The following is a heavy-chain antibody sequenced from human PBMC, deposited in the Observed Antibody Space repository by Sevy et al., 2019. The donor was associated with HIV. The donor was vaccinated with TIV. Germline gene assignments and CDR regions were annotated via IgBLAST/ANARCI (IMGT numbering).Heavy chain of an antibody. CDR1: GFTFRSHG. V-gene: IGHV3-30*02. D-gene: IGHD1-26*01. J-gene: IGHJ3*02. CDR3: AKGLGTVQGALLSEDI. Sequence: GGSLRLSCAASGFTFRSHGMHWVHQAPGKGLEWVAFIRYDGSTKYYADSVKGRFTISRDNSKNTLYLQMNSLRAEDTAIYYCAKGLGTVQGALLSEDIWGQGTMVTVSS. CDR2: IRYDGSTK.